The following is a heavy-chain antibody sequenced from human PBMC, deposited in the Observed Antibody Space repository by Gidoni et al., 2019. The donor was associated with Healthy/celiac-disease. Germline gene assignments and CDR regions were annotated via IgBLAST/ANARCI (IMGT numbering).Heavy chain of an antibody. J-gene: IGHJ4*02. CDR2: INHSGST. Sequence: QVQLQQWGAGLLTPSETLSLTCAVYGGSFSGYYWSWIRQPPGKGLEWIGEINHSGSTNYNPSLKSRVTISVDTSKNQFSLKLSSVTAADTAVYYCARGKFTIFGVVIIWYFDYWGQGTLVTVSS. CDR1: GGSFSGYY. V-gene: IGHV4-34*01. D-gene: IGHD3-3*01. CDR3: ARGKFTIFGVVIIWYFDY.